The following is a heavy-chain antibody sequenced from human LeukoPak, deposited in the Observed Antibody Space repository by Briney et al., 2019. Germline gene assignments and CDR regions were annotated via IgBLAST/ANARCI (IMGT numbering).Heavy chain of an antibody. D-gene: IGHD4-11*01. J-gene: IGHJ6*03. CDR2: SNPNSGGT. Sequence: ASVKVSCKASGYTFTGYYMHWVRQAPGQGLEWMGWSNPNSGGTNYAQKFRGRATMTRDTSISTAYMELSRLRSDDTAVYYCARGTTVTTHYYYYYMDVWGKGTTVTVSS. V-gene: IGHV1-2*02. CDR3: ARGTTVTTHYYYYYMDV. CDR1: GYTFTGYY.